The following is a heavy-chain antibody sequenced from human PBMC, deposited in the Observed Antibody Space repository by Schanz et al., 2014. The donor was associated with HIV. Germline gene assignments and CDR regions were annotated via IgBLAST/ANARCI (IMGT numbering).Heavy chain of an antibody. CDR1: GFTFSNFG. CDR2: ISYDGSNK. Sequence: QVQLVESGGGVVQPGMSLTLSCAASGFTFSNFGMHWVRQAPGKGLEWVALISYDGSNKYYSDSVKGRFTISRDNSRNTLYLEMNSLRADDTAVYYCARGEVATIEDKRGDYYYYYTMDVWGQGTTVTVSS. D-gene: IGHD5-12*01. J-gene: IGHJ6*02. CDR3: ARGEVATIEDKRGDYYYYYTMDV. V-gene: IGHV3-30*03.